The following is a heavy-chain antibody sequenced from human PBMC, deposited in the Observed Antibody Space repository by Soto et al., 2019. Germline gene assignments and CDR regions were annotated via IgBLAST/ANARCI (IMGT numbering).Heavy chain of an antibody. J-gene: IGHJ4*02. Sequence: GGSLRLSCAASGFTFSSYGMHWVRQAPGKGLEWVAVIWYDGSNNYYADSVKGRFTISRDNSKNTLYLQMNSLRAEDTAVYYCARDVSGYYSYFDYWGQGTLVTVSS. CDR3: ARDVSGYYSYFDY. CDR2: IWYDGSNN. D-gene: IGHD3-22*01. CDR1: GFTFSSYG. V-gene: IGHV3-33*01.